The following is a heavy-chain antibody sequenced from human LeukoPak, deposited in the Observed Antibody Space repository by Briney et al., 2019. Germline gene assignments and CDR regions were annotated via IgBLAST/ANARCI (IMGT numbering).Heavy chain of an antibody. Sequence: ASVKVSCKASGYTFASYGINWVRQAPGQGLEWMGWNNAYSGNTNYAQKLQGRVTMSTDTYTSTGYMELRSLRSDDTAVYYCARAYSSGWYSRWFDPWGQGTLVTVSS. V-gene: IGHV1-18*01. CDR1: GYTFASYG. CDR3: ARAYSSGWYSRWFDP. D-gene: IGHD6-13*01. CDR2: NNAYSGNT. J-gene: IGHJ5*02.